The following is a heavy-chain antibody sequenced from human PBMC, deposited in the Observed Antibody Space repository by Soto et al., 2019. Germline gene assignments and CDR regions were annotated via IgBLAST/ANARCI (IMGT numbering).Heavy chain of an antibody. D-gene: IGHD3-22*01. CDR2: INWNGGST. J-gene: IGHJ3*02. V-gene: IGHV3-20*01. CDR1: GFTFDDYG. Sequence: GGSLRLSCAASGFTFDDYGMSWVRQAPGKGLEWVSGINWNGGSTGYADSVKGRFTISRDNAKNSLYLQMNSLRAEDTALYHCACFSFCLLQGFFLGLFYIRAQGTMDTVS. CDR3: ACFSFCLLQGFFLGLFYI.